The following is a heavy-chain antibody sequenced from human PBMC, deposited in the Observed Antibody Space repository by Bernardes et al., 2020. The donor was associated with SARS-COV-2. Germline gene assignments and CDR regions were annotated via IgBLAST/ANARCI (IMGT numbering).Heavy chain of an antibody. J-gene: IGHJ2*01. CDR1: AGSFSGYY. D-gene: IGHD4-17*01. Sequence: SETLSLTCAVYAGSFSGYYWSWIRQAPGKGLEWIGEINHSGSTNYSPSLKSRVTISVDASKNQFSLNLRSVTAADTAVYYCTRGFLPHTVTTRYFDLWGRGTPVTVSS. V-gene: IGHV4-34*01. CDR2: INHSGST. CDR3: TRGFLPHTVTTRYFDL.